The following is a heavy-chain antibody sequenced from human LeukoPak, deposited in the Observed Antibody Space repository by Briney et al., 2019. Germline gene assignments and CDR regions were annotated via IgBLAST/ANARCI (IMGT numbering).Heavy chain of an antibody. D-gene: IGHD3-10*01. J-gene: IGHJ5*02. V-gene: IGHV4-34*01. CDR2: INHSGGT. CDR3: ARGGYYGSGNDFRFDP. CDR1: GGSFSGYF. Sequence: SETLSLTCAVYGGSFSGYFWSWIRQPPGKGLEWIGEINHSGGTDYNPSLKSRITISTDTSKNQFSLQLSSVTAADTAVYYCARGGYYGSGNDFRFDPWGQGTLVTVSS.